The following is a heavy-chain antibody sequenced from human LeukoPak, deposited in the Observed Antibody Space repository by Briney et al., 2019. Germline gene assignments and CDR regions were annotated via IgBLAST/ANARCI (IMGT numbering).Heavy chain of an antibody. D-gene: IGHD3-10*01. V-gene: IGHV1-46*01. J-gene: IGHJ5*02. Sequence: ASVKVSCKASGYTFTSYYMHWVRQAPGQGLEWTGIINPSGGSTSYAQKFQGRVTMTRDMSTSTVYMELSSLRSEDTAVYYCARDRVGGSGSYYYNWFDPWGQGTLVTVSS. CDR1: GYTFTSYY. CDR2: INPSGGST. CDR3: ARDRVGGSGSYYYNWFDP.